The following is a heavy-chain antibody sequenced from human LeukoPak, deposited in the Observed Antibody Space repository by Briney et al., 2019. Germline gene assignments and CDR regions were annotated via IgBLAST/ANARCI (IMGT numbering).Heavy chain of an antibody. V-gene: IGHV3-33*01. Sequence: GKSLRLSCAASGFTFSGYPIHWVRQAPGKGLEWVAVIWYDGSNKYYADSVKGRFTISRDNSKNTLYLQMNSLRAEDTAVYYCARIAVAGTFDYWGQGTLVTVSS. CDR1: GFTFSGYP. J-gene: IGHJ4*02. CDR2: IWYDGSNK. CDR3: ARIAVAGTFDY. D-gene: IGHD6-19*01.